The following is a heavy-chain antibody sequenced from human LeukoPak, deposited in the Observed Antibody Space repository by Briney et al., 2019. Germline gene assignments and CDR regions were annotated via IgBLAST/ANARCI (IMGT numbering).Heavy chain of an antibody. CDR2: ISSSSSYI. J-gene: IGHJ4*02. D-gene: IGHD3-3*01. CDR1: GFTFSSYS. Sequence: PGGSLRLSCAASGFTFSSYSMNWVRQAPGKGLEWVSSISSSSSYIYYAGSVKGRFTISRDNAKNSLYLQMNSLRAEDTAVYYCASGIWSGYPYFDYWGQGTLVTVSS. CDR3: ASGIWSGYPYFDY. V-gene: IGHV3-21*01.